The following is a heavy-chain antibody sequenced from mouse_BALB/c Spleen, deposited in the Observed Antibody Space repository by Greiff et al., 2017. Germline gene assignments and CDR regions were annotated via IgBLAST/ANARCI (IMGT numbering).Heavy chain of an antibody. Sequence: EVQVVESGGGLVKPGGSLKLSCAASGFTFSSYAMSWVRQTPEKRLEWVASISSGGSTYYPDSVKGRFTISRDNARNILYLQMSSLRSEDTAMYYCARISYYWDYWGQGTTLTVSS. V-gene: IGHV5-6-5*01. D-gene: IGHD1-1*01. CDR2: ISSGGST. CDR3: ARISYYWDY. J-gene: IGHJ2*01. CDR1: GFTFSSYA.